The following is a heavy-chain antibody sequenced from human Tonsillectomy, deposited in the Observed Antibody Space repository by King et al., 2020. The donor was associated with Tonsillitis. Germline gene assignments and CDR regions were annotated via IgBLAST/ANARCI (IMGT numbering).Heavy chain of an antibody. CDR3: ARRRGYSSGWYPFDY. Sequence: VQLQQWGAGLLKPSETLSLTCAVYGGSFSGYYWSWIRQPPGKGLEWIGEINHSGSTNYNPSLKSRVTISVATSKNQFSLKLSSVTAADTAVYYCARRRGYSSGWYPFDYWGQGTLVTVSS. CDR1: GGSFSGYY. D-gene: IGHD6-19*01. V-gene: IGHV4-34*01. CDR2: INHSGST. J-gene: IGHJ4*02.